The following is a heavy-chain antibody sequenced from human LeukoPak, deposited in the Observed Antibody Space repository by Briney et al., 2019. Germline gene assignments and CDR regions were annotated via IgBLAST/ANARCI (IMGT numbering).Heavy chain of an antibody. V-gene: IGHV4-59*08. J-gene: IGHJ4*02. D-gene: IGHD3-9*01. CDR1: GGSISSYY. CDR2: IYYSGST. CDR3: ARLIRYFDWFPFDY. Sequence: SETLSLTCTVSGGSISSYYWSWIRHPPGKGLEWIGYIYYSGSTNYDPSLKSRVTISVDTSKNQFSLKLSSVTAADTAVYYCARLIRYFDWFPFDYWGQGTLVTVSS.